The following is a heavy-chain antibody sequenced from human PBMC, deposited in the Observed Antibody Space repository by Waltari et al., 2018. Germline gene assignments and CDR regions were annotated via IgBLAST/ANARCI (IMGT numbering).Heavy chain of an antibody. CDR2: FGPENGET. D-gene: IGHD3-10*01. J-gene: IGHJ1*01. Sequence: QVQLVQSGAEVKKPGASVKVSCKVSGYTLTELSMHWVRQAPGKGLEWMGGFGPENGETIYAQKFQGRVTMTEDTSTDTAYMELSSLRSEDTAVYYCATSEDYYGSGSDQDFQHWGQGTLVTVSS. CDR1: GYTLTELS. V-gene: IGHV1-24*01. CDR3: ATSEDYYGSGSDQDFQH.